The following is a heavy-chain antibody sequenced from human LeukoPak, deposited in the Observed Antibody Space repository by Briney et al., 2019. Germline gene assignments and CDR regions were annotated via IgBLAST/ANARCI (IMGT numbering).Heavy chain of an antibody. J-gene: IGHJ4*02. Sequence: SETLSLTCVLYGGSSSGYYWNWIRQPPGERLEWIATIYYNGNTYYNPSLQSRVTISVDTSTNQFSLKLNSVIAADTAVYYCARATAAPSSYFFDHWGQGTLVTVSS. CDR2: IYYNGNT. CDR3: ARATAAPSSYFFDH. CDR1: GGSSSGYY. D-gene: IGHD6-25*01. V-gene: IGHV4-34*01.